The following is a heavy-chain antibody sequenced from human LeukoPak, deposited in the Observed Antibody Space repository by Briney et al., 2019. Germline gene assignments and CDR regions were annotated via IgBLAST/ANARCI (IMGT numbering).Heavy chain of an antibody. Sequence: GGSLRLSCAASGFTFSSYPMSWVRQAPGKGLEWVSAISGSGGSTYYADSVKGRFTISRDNSKNTLYLQMNSLRAEDTAIYYCAKGYCSSTSCSSDYWGQGTLVTVSS. CDR3: AKGYCSSTSCSSDY. J-gene: IGHJ4*02. CDR1: GFTFSSYP. CDR2: ISGSGGST. V-gene: IGHV3-23*01. D-gene: IGHD2-2*01.